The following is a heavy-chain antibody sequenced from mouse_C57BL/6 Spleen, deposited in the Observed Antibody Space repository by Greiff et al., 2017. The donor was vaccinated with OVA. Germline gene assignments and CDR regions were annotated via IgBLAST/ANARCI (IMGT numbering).Heavy chain of an antibody. CDR3: TTGSNYDY. D-gene: IGHD2-5*01. CDR1: GFNIKDDY. J-gene: IGHJ2*01. Sequence: VQLQQSGAELVRPGASVKLSCTASGFNIKDDYMHWVKQRPEQGLEWIGWIDPENGDTEYASKFQGKATITADTSSNTAYLQLSRLTSEDTAVYYCTTGSNYDYWGQGTTLTVSS. CDR2: IDPENGDT. V-gene: IGHV14-4*01.